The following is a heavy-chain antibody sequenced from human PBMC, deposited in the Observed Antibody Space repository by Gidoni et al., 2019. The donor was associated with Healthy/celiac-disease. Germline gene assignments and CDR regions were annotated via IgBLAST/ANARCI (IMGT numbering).Heavy chain of an antibody. Sequence: EVQLVESGGGLVQPGGSLRLSCAASGFTFSSYEMNWVRQAQGKGLEWVSYISSSGSTIYYADSVKGRFTISRDNAKNSLYLQMNSLRAEDTAVYYCARDTYSSDYYWGQGTLVTVSS. D-gene: IGHD6-19*01. V-gene: IGHV3-48*03. CDR2: ISSSGSTI. J-gene: IGHJ4*02. CDR3: ARDTYSSDYY. CDR1: GFTFSSYE.